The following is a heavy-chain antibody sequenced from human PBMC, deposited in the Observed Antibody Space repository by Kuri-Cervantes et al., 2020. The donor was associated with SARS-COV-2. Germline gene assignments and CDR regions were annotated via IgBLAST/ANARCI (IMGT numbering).Heavy chain of an antibody. CDR1: GFTFGHYA. V-gene: IGHV3-30*04. J-gene: IGHJ4*02. Sequence: GESLKISCAVSGFTFGHYAMHWVRQPPGKGLEWLAVVPYDGNTQYYADSVKGRFTISRDNSANTLYLQMDSLTYEDTAVYFCARSGVVTDYFDSWGQGTRVTVSS. CDR2: VPYDGNTQ. CDR3: ARSGVVTDYFDS. D-gene: IGHD2-21*02.